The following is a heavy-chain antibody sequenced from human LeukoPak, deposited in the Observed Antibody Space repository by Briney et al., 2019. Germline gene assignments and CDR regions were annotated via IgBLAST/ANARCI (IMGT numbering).Heavy chain of an antibody. J-gene: IGHJ6*03. D-gene: IGHD2-2*01. V-gene: IGHV1-69*05. Sequence: SVKVSCKASGYTFTSYDINWVRQATGQGLEWMGGIIPIFGTANYAQKFQGRVTITTDESTSTAYMELSSLRSEDTAVYYCARHHLPAAQVGYYYYYMDVWGKGTTVTVSS. CDR3: ARHHLPAAQVGYYYYYMDV. CDR2: IIPIFGTA. CDR1: GYTFTSYD.